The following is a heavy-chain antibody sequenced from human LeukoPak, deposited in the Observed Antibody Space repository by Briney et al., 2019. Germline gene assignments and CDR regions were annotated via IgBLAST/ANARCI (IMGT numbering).Heavy chain of an antibody. V-gene: IGHV4-4*09. CDR3: TRGFLQIDY. Sequence: PSEALSLTCTVSGGSISNYFWTWIRQPPGKGLEWIGYIYTSGSTNYNPSLESRVTMSVDTSKNQVSLRPNSVTAADTAVYYCTRGFLQIDYWGQGTLVTVSS. J-gene: IGHJ4*02. CDR2: IYTSGST. CDR1: GGSISNYF.